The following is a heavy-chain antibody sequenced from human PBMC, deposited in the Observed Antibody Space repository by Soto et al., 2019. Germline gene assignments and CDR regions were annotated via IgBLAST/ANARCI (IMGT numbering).Heavy chain of an antibody. CDR3: VQTTGWPGFDF. Sequence: EVQLVESGGGLIQPGGSLRLSCAASGFSVSSKYMTWVRQAPGKGLEWVSVIYGGGTTYYADSEKGRFTISRDNSKNTLYLQMNSLRAEDTAVYYCVQTTGWPGFDFWGQGTLVIVSS. CDR2: IYGGGTT. J-gene: IGHJ4*02. CDR1: GFSVSSKY. D-gene: IGHD6-19*01. V-gene: IGHV3-53*01.